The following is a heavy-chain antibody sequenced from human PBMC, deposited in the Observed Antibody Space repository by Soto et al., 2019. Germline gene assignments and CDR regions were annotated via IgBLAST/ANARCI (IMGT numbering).Heavy chain of an antibody. D-gene: IGHD6-13*01. CDR1: GFTFSSYA. J-gene: IGHJ6*02. CDR3: ANDRDGAAAGPTKFYGMDV. Sequence: EVQLLESGGGLEQPGGSLRLSCAASGFTFSSYAMSWVRQAPGKGLEWVSVISGSGDSTYYADSVRGRFTISRDNSKNTLYLQMNSLRAEDTAVYYCANDRDGAAAGPTKFYGMDVWGQGTTVTVSS. CDR2: ISGSGDST. V-gene: IGHV3-23*01.